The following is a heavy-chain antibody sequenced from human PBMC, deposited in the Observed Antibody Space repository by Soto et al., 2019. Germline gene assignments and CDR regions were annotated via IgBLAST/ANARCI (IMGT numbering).Heavy chain of an antibody. V-gene: IGHV3-23*01. D-gene: IGHD2-2*01. CDR2: ISGSGGST. CDR3: ASVVVPAAIPVYYYYYGMDV. J-gene: IGHJ6*02. Sequence: EVQLLESGGGLVQPGGSLRLSCAASGFTFSSYAMSWVRQAPGKGLEWVSAISGSGGSTYYADSVKGRFTISRDNSKNTLYLQMNSLRAEDTAVYYCASVVVPAAIPVYYYYYGMDVWGQGTTVTVSS. CDR1: GFTFSSYA.